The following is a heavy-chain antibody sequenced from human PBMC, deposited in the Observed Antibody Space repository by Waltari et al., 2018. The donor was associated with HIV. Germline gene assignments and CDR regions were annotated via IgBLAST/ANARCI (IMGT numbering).Heavy chain of an antibody. J-gene: IGHJ2*01. CDR3: ARYYGGNYYWYFDL. Sequence: QVQLQESGPGLVKPSQTLSLTCAVSGGSFGTGSYYGSWIRQPAGKGLEWIGRIYTSGSTNYNPSLKSRGTILVDTSKNQFYLKLSSVTAADTAVYYCARYYGGNYYWYFDLWGRGTLVTVSS. CDR1: GGSFGTGSYY. D-gene: IGHD3-10*01. V-gene: IGHV4-61*02. CDR2: IYTSGST.